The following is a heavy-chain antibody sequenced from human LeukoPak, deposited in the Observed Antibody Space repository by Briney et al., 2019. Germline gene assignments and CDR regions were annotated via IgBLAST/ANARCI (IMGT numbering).Heavy chain of an antibody. Sequence: PSETLSLTCAVYGGSFSGYYWSWIRQPPGKGLEWIGGINHSGSTNYNPSLKSRVTISVDTSKNQFSLKLSSVTAADTAVYYCARTRHSSGWYSGPYYFDYWGQGTLVTVSS. CDR1: GGSFSGYY. J-gene: IGHJ4*02. V-gene: IGHV4-34*01. CDR2: INHSGST. D-gene: IGHD6-19*01. CDR3: ARTRHSSGWYSGPYYFDY.